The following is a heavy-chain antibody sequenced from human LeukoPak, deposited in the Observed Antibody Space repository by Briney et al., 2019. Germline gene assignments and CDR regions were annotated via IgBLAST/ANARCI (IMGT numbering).Heavy chain of an antibody. V-gene: IGHV3-11*01. J-gene: IGHJ4*02. Sequence: PGGSLGLSCAASGFTFSDYYMSWIRQAPGKGLEWVSYISSSGSTIYYADSVKGRFTISRDNAKNSLYLQTNSLRAEDTAVYYCARTSTGGSDYDILTGYYNRRGAFDYWGQGTLVTVSS. CDR1: GFTFSDYY. CDR2: ISSSGSTI. CDR3: ARTSTGGSDYDILTGYYNRRGAFDY. D-gene: IGHD3-9*01.